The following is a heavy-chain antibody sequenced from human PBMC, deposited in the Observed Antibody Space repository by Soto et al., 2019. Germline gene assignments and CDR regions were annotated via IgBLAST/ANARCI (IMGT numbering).Heavy chain of an antibody. V-gene: IGHV4-30-4*01. CDR1: GGSISSGDYY. CDR2: IYYSGST. J-gene: IGHJ4*02. CDR3: ARDLRFSSTNYLDF. D-gene: IGHD2-8*01. Sequence: SETLSLTCTVSGGSISSGDYYWSWIRQPPGKGLEWIGYIYYSGSTFYNPSLKNRVTISLDTSKIQFSLKLSSVTAADTAVYYCARDLRFSSTNYLDFWGRGTLVTVSS.